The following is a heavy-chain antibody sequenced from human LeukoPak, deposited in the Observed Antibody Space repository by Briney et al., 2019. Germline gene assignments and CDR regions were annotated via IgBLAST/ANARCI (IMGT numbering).Heavy chain of an antibody. CDR2: IYYSGST. CDR1: GGSINSYY. CDR3: ARVGGYFSY. Sequence: SETLSLTCTVSGGSINSYYWSWIRQPPGKGLEWIGYIYYSGSTNYNPSLKSRVTMSVDTSKNQFSLKVRPVTAADSAVYYCARVGGYFSYWGQGTLVTVSP. J-gene: IGHJ4*02. D-gene: IGHD5-12*01. V-gene: IGHV4-59*01.